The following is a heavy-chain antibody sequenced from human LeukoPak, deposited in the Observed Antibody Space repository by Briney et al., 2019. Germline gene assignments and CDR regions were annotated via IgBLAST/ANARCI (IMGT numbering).Heavy chain of an antibody. V-gene: IGHV3-53*01. CDR1: GFSVSSNY. Sequence: GGSLRLSCVVSGFSVSSNYMSWVRQAPGKGLEWVSIIYAGGSTYYADSVKGRFTISRDNSKNTLYLQMNGLRAEDTAVYYCAKHVSAIRYFDYWGQGTLVTVSS. CDR3: AKHVSAIRYFDY. CDR2: IYAGGST. J-gene: IGHJ4*02. D-gene: IGHD2-8*01.